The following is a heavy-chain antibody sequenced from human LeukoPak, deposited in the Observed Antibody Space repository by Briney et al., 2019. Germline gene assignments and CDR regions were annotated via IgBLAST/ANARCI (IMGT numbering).Heavy chain of an antibody. J-gene: IGHJ4*02. V-gene: IGHV4-4*02. CDR3: ARSRAVAGFDY. CDR1: GGSISSSNW. Sequence: SETLSLTCAVSGGSISSSNWWSWVRQPPGKGLEWIGEIYHSGSTYYNPSLKSRVTISVDTSKNQFSLKLSSVTAADTAVYYCARSRAVAGFDYWGQGTLVTVSS. CDR2: IYHSGST. D-gene: IGHD6-19*01.